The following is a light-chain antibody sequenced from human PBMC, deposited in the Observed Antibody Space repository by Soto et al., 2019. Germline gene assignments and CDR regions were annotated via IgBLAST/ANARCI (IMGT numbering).Light chain of an antibody. CDR3: LLDFRYFWA. J-gene: IGKJ1*01. Sequence: AIQLTQSPSSLSASVGDRVTITCRASEAIRSALGWYQQKPGKVPKLLIYAASILQSGVPSRFSGSGSGTDFPLTISSLQPEDFATYYCLLDFRYFWAFGQGTKV. CDR2: AAS. CDR1: EAIRSA. V-gene: IGKV1-6*01.